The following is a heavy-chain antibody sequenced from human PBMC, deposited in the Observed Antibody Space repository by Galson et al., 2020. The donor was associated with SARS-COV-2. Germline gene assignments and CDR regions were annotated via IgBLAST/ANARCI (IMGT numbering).Heavy chain of an antibody. V-gene: IGHV4-31*03. CDR3: ASRLRVASSPVSAFDI. CDR1: GGSISSCDYY. J-gene: IGHJ3*02. CDR2: ISHTAST. Sequence: ASETLSLTCTVSGGSISSCDYYWIWIRQHPAKGREWIVYISHTASTNHTPTLQSRMSISIDKSKNQYSLKLRSVTAADTAVYYWASRLRVASSPVSAFDIWGRGTMVSVS. D-gene: IGHD6-6*01.